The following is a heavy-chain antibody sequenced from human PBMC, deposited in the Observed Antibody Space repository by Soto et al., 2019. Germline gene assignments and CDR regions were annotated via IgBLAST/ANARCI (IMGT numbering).Heavy chain of an antibody. J-gene: IGHJ3*02. V-gene: IGHV3-30*18. D-gene: IGHD3-10*01. Sequence: QVQLVESGGGVVQPGRSLRLSCAASGFTCSSYGMHWVRQAPGKGLEWVAVISYDGSNKYYADSVKGRFTISRDNSKNTLYLQMNSLRAEDTAVYYCAKEGELGDFAIWGQGTMVTVSS. CDR3: AKEGELGDFAI. CDR1: GFTCSSYG. CDR2: ISYDGSNK.